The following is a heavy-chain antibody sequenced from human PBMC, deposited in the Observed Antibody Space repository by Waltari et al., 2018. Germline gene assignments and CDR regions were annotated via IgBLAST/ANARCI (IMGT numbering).Heavy chain of an antibody. CDR2: IYYSGST. D-gene: IGHD6-19*01. CDR3: ARDNRIAVAGDAFDI. V-gene: IGHV4-39*07. CDR1: GGSISSSSYY. Sequence: QLQLQESGPGLVKPSETLSLTCTVSGGSISSSSYYWGWIRQPPGKGLEWIGSIYYSGSTYYNPSLKSRVTISVDTSKNQFSLKLSSVTAADTAVYYCARDNRIAVAGDAFDIWGQGTMVTVSS. J-gene: IGHJ3*02.